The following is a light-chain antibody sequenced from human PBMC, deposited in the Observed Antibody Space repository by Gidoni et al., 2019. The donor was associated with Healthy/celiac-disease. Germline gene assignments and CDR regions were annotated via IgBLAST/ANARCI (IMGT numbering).Light chain of an antibody. J-gene: IGLJ2*01. CDR2: QDS. V-gene: IGLV3-1*01. CDR3: QAWDSSTGV. Sequence: YEMTQPPSVSGSPGQTARITCSGDKLGDKYACWYQQKPGQSPALVIYQDSKRPSGIPGRFSGSNSGNTATLTISGTQSMDEADYYCQAWDSSTGVFGGGTKLTVL. CDR1: KLGDKY.